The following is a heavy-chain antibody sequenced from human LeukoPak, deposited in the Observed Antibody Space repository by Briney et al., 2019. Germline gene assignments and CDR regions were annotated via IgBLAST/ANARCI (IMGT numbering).Heavy chain of an antibody. CDR2: ISSSGSTI. Sequence: GGSLRLSCAASGFTFSDYYMSWIRQAPGKGLEWVSYISSSGSTIYYADSVKGRFTISRDNAKKSLYLQMNSLRAEDTAVYYCARPYCSTTSCYGLRSYWFDPWGQGTLVTVSS. D-gene: IGHD2-2*01. CDR3: ARPYCSTTSCYGLRSYWFDP. V-gene: IGHV3-11*01. CDR1: GFTFSDYY. J-gene: IGHJ5*02.